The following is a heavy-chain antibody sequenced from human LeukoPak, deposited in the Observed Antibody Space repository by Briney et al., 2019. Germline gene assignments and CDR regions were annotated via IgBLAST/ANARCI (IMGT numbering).Heavy chain of an antibody. J-gene: IGHJ4*02. D-gene: IGHD3-10*01. CDR3: ARTLPGRGYFDY. CDR1: GGSISSSGYN. Sequence: PSETLSLTCTVSGGSISSSGYNWGWIRQPPGKGLEWIGSIYYSGSTYYNPSLKSRVTISVDTSKNQFSLKLSSVTAADTAVYYCARTLPGRGYFDYWGQGTLVTVSS. V-gene: IGHV4-39*07. CDR2: IYYSGST.